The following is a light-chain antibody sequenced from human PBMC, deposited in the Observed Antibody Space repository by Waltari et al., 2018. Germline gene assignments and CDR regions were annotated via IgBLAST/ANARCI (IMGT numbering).Light chain of an antibody. CDR1: QRVSHY. V-gene: IGKV3-11*01. CDR3: QQRSNWLFT. Sequence: EIVLTQSPATLSLSPGERATLSCRASQRVSHYLSWFQQKPGQAPRLLIHEASRRATGIPTRFSGSGSATDFTLTISSLEPEDFAVYYCQQRSNWLFTFGPGTKVEIK. J-gene: IGKJ3*01. CDR2: EAS.